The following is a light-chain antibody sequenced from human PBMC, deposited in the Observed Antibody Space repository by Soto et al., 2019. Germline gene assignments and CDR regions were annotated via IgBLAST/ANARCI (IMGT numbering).Light chain of an antibody. V-gene: IGKV1-5*03. J-gene: IGKJ1*01. CDR1: QSISSW. Sequence: DIQMTQSPSTLSASVGDRVTITCRASQSISSWLAWYQQKPGKAPKLLIYKASNLASGVPSRFSGSGSGTEFTLAISSLQPDDFATYYCQQYNSYPWTFGQGTKVDIK. CDR2: KAS. CDR3: QQYNSYPWT.